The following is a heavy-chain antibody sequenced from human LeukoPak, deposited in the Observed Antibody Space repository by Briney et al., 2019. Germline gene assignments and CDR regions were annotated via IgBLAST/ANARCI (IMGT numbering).Heavy chain of an antibody. CDR2: INAGNGNT. CDR3: ARVGGDSSGYYHEGYFDY. V-gene: IGHV1-3*01. Sequence: ASVKVSCKASGYTFTSYAMHWVRQAPGQRLEWMGWINAGNGNTKYSQKFQGRVTITRDTSASTAYMELSSLRSEDTAVYYCARVGGDSSGYYHEGYFDYWGQGTLVTVSS. J-gene: IGHJ4*02. D-gene: IGHD3-22*01. CDR1: GYTFTSYA.